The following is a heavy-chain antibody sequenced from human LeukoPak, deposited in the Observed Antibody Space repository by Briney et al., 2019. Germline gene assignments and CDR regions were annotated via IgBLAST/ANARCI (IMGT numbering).Heavy chain of an antibody. Sequence: GGSLRLSCAASGFTFSSHSMNWVRQAPGKGLGWVSSISSSSSYIYYADSVKGRFTISRDNAKNSLYLQMNSLRAEDTAVYYCARERVKYITIFGVVNLTLYYYYGMDVWGQGTTVTVSS. CDR2: ISSSSSYI. V-gene: IGHV3-21*01. J-gene: IGHJ6*02. CDR1: GFTFSSHS. CDR3: ARERVKYITIFGVVNLTLYYYYGMDV. D-gene: IGHD3-3*01.